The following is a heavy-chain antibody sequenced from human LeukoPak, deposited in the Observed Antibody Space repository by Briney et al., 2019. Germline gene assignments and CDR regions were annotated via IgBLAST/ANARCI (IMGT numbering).Heavy chain of an antibody. CDR3: TRFRGSGSSTLYSFDY. Sequence: GGSLRLSCAASQFTSNNNAMSWVRQAPGKGLEWVSGLSGDSSSIYYAASVKGRFTISRDNSKNMLYLQMNSLRAEDTAVYYCTRFRGSGSSTLYSFDYWGQGSLVTVAP. V-gene: IGHV3-23*01. CDR2: LSGDSSSI. D-gene: IGHD3-10*01. CDR1: QFTSNNNA. J-gene: IGHJ4*02.